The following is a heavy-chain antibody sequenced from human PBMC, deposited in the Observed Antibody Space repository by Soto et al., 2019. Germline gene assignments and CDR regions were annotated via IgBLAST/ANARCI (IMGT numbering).Heavy chain of an antibody. CDR1: GFSFSTSS. Sequence: EVQLLESGGDLVQPGGSLRLSCAASGFSFSTSSMACVRQPPGKGLEWVSAISPSASDTLYADSVKGRFTIFRDNSKNTLFLKMTILRAEDTAVYYCAKGGYTFAYEWGQGTLVTVSS. V-gene: IGHV3-23*01. CDR3: AKGGYTFAYE. J-gene: IGHJ4*02. D-gene: IGHD5-12*01. CDR2: ISPSASDT.